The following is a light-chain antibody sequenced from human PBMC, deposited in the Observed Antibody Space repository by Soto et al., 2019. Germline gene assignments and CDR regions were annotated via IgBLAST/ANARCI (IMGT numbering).Light chain of an antibody. J-gene: IGLJ1*01. CDR2: EVT. V-gene: IGLV2-8*01. CDR3: SSYASNNILFV. CDR1: NLDVGGYNY. Sequence: QSALTQPPSASGSPGQSVTISCTGTNLDVGGYNYVAWYQQHPGTAPKVIIYEVTKRPSGVPDRFIGSKSGNTASLTISGLQAEDEDDYFCSSYASNNILFVFGTGTKVTVL.